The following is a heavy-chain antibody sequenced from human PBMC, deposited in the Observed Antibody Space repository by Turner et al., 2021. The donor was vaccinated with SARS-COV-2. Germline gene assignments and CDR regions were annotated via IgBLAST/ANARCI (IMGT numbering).Heavy chain of an antibody. CDR3: ATKSGGFDY. V-gene: IGHV3-23*01. D-gene: IGHD6-25*01. Sequence: EVQLLESGGDLIQPGGSLRLSFAASGFTFSNYAMGWVRQAPGKGLNWVSSISGSGFSTYYADSVKGRFTISRDNSKNTLFLQMNSLRAEDTAVYYCATKSGGFDYWGQGTLVTVSS. J-gene: IGHJ4*02. CDR2: ISGSGFST. CDR1: GFTFSNYA.